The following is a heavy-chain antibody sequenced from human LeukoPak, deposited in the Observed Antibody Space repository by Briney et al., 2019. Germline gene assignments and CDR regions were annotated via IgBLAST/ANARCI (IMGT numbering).Heavy chain of an antibody. Sequence: PGGPLRLSCAASGFTFSSYAMSWVRQAPGKGLEWVSAISGSGGSTYYADSVKGRFTISRDNSKNTLYLQMNSLRAEDTAVYYCAKDPAYIAVAGRFDYWGQGTLVTVSS. CDR1: GFTFSSYA. V-gene: IGHV3-23*01. J-gene: IGHJ4*02. CDR3: AKDPAYIAVAGRFDY. CDR2: ISGSGGST. D-gene: IGHD6-19*01.